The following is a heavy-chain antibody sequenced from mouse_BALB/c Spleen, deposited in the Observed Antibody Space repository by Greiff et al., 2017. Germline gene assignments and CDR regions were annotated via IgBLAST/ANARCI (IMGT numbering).Heavy chain of an antibody. Sequence: DVKLVESGGGLVKPGGSLKLSCAASGFTFSDYYMYWVRQTPEKRLEWVATISDGGSYTYYPDSVKGRFTISRDNAKNNLYLQMSSLKSEDTAMYYCARYYRYDDARYAMDYWGQGTSVTVSS. D-gene: IGHD2-14*01. CDR1: GFTFSDYY. V-gene: IGHV5-4*02. CDR3: ARYYRYDDARYAMDY. CDR2: ISDGGSYT. J-gene: IGHJ4*01.